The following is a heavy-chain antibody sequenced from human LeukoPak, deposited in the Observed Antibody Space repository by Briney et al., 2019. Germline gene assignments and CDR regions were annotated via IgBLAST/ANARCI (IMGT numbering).Heavy chain of an antibody. Sequence: GGSLRLSCAASGFTFSSYSMNWVRQAPGKGLEWVSSISSSSSYIYYADSVKGRFTISRDNAKNSLYLQMNSLRAEDTAVYYCARAMGDGAFDIWGQGTMVTVSS. CDR1: GFTFSSYS. CDR2: ISSSSSYI. CDR3: ARAMGDGAFDI. J-gene: IGHJ3*02. D-gene: IGHD3-16*01. V-gene: IGHV3-21*01.